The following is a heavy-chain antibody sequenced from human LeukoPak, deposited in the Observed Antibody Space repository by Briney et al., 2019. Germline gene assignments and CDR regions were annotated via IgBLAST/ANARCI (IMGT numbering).Heavy chain of an antibody. V-gene: IGHV3-30-3*01. CDR2: ISYDGSNK. CDR1: GFTFSSYA. CDR3: ARFGYYDFWSSGPPDAFDI. D-gene: IGHD3-3*01. J-gene: IGHJ3*02. Sequence: PGGSLRLSCAASGFTFSSYAMHWVRQAPGKGLEWVAVISYDGSNKYYADSVKGRFTISRDNSKNTLYLQMNSLRAEDTAVYYCARFGYYDFWSSGPPDAFDIWGQGTMVTVSS.